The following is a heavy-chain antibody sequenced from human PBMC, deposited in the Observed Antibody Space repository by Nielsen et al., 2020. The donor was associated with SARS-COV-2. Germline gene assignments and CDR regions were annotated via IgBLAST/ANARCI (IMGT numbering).Heavy chain of an antibody. Sequence: WVRQAPGQRLEWMGWINAGNGNTKYSQKFQGRVTITRDTSASTAYMELSSLRSEDTAAYYCARDQMWDSSGYPHYYGMDVWGQGTTVTVSS. J-gene: IGHJ6*02. CDR2: INAGNGNT. CDR3: ARDQMWDSSGYPHYYGMDV. V-gene: IGHV1-3*01. D-gene: IGHD3-22*01.